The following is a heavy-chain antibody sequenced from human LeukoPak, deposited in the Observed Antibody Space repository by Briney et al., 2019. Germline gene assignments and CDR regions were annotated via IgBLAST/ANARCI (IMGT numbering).Heavy chain of an antibody. CDR1: GFHFSSYC. CDR3: AKEPGTRIYYYYYMDV. Sequence: GGSLRLSCAACGFHFSSYCLLWVRQAPGKGLEWVAFIRYDGSNKYYADSVKGRFTISRDNSKNTLYLQMNSLRAEDTAVYYYAKEPGTRIYYYYYMDVWGKGTTVTVSS. CDR2: IRYDGSNK. V-gene: IGHV3-30*02. D-gene: IGHD1-1*01. J-gene: IGHJ6*03.